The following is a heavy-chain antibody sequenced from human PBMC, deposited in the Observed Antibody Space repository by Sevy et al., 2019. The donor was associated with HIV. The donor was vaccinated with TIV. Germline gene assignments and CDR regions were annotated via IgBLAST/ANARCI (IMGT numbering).Heavy chain of an antibody. CDR3: TTSLRFDY. V-gene: IGHV3-15*01. J-gene: IGHJ4*02. Sequence: GGSLRLSCAASGFTFSNAWMSWVRQAPGKGLEWVGRIKSKTDGGKTDYAAPVKGRFTISRDDSKNTLYLQMNSLKTADTAVYYCTTSLRFDYWGQGTLVTVSS. D-gene: IGHD3-16*02. CDR2: IKSKTDGGKT. CDR1: GFTFSNAW.